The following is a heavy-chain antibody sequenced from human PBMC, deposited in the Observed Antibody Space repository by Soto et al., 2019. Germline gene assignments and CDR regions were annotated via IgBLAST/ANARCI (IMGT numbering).Heavy chain of an antibody. J-gene: IGHJ3*02. Sequence: EVQLLESGGGLVQPGGSLRLSCAASEITFSSYAMSWVRQAPGKGLEWVSGISGGGSSTYYADSVKGRFTISRDNSKNTLYLQMNSLRAEDTAVYYCAKNSRTSASRGAFDIWGQGTMVTVSS. CDR3: AKNSRTSASRGAFDI. V-gene: IGHV3-23*01. CDR1: EITFSSYA. CDR2: ISGGGSST. D-gene: IGHD6-6*01.